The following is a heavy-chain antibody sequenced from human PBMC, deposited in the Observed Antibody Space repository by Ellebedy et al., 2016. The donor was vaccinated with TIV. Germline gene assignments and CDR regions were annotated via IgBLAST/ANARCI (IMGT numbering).Heavy chain of an antibody. V-gene: IGHV1-2*02. Sequence: AASVKVSCKASGYTFTGYYMHWVRQAPGQGLEWMGWINPNSGGTNYAQKFQGRVTMTRDTSISTAYMELSRLRSDDTAVYYCAIILWFGELAKQNWFDPWGQGTLVTVSS. CDR3: AIILWFGELAKQNWFDP. D-gene: IGHD3-10*01. J-gene: IGHJ5*02. CDR2: INPNSGGT. CDR1: GYTFTGYY.